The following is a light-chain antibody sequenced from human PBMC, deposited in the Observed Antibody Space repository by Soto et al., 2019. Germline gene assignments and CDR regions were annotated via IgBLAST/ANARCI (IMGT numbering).Light chain of an antibody. CDR3: QQYNNWPPYT. V-gene: IGKV3-15*01. CDR2: STS. J-gene: IGKJ5*01. Sequence: EIVMTQPPATLSVSPGERATLPCRASQSVSSNLAWYQQKPGQAPRLLIYSTSTRATGIPARFSGSGSGTDFTLTISSLQSEDFAVYYCQQYNNWPPYTFGQGTRLEIK. CDR1: QSVSSN.